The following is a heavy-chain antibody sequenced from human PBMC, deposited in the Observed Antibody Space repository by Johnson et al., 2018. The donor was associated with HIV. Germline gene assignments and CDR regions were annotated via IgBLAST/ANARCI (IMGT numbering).Heavy chain of an antibody. CDR2: IYSGGDT. D-gene: IGHD1-26*01. CDR3: ARGRPWGWELRRDAFDI. J-gene: IGHJ3*02. V-gene: IGHV3-53*01. Sequence: VQLVESGGGLVQPGGSLRLSCAASGFTVSSNYMSWVRQAPGKGLEWVSVIYSGGDTYYADSMRGRLTISRDNSKNTVYLQMNSLRDEDTALYYCARGRPWGWELRRDAFDIWGQGTMVTVSS. CDR1: GFTVSSNY.